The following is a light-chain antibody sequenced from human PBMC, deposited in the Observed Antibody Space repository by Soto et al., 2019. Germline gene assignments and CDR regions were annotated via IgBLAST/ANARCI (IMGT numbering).Light chain of an antibody. CDR1: QSVSSSY. J-gene: IGKJ5*01. V-gene: IGKV3-20*01. CDR3: QQYGSSPSIT. CDR2: GAS. Sequence: EIVLTQSPGTLSLSPGERATLSCRASQSVSSSYLAWYQQKPGQAPRLLIYGASSRATGIPDRFSGSGSGTDFTLTISRLESEDFAVYYCQQYGSSPSITFGQGTQLEIK.